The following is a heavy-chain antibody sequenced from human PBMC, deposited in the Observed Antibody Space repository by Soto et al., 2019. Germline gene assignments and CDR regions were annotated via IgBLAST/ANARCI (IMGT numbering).Heavy chain of an antibody. Sequence: ASVKVSCKASGYTFTSYGISWVRQAPGQGLEWMGWISAYNGNTNYAQKLQGRVTMTTDTSTSTAYMELRSLRSDDTAVYYCARVVPAAEYDILTGYFTLDYWGQGTLVTVSS. D-gene: IGHD3-9*01. CDR1: GYTFTSYG. CDR2: ISAYNGNT. CDR3: ARVVPAAEYDILTGYFTLDY. J-gene: IGHJ4*02. V-gene: IGHV1-18*04.